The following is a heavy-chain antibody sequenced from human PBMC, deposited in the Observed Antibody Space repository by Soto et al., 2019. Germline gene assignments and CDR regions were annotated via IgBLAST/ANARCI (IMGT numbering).Heavy chain of an antibody. Sequence: QLQLQESGPGLVKPSETLSLTCTVSGGSISSSSYYWGWIRQPPGKGLEWIGSIYYSGSTYYNPSLKSRVTISVDTSKNQFSLKLSSVTAADTAVYYCARHGSGALFDGDMGFDYWGQGTLVTVSS. V-gene: IGHV4-39*01. CDR3: ARHGSGALFDGDMGFDY. J-gene: IGHJ4*02. CDR2: IYYSGST. CDR1: GGSISSSSYY. D-gene: IGHD4-17*01.